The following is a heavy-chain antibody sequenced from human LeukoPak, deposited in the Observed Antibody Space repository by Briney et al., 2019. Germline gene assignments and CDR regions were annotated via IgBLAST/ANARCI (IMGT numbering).Heavy chain of an antibody. CDR1: GLNLDAYA. V-gene: IGHV3-43*02. Sequence: GGSLRLSCAASGLNLDAYAMHWVRQAPGKGLEWVSLISGDGTITYYADSVRGRFTISRDNSKNSLFLEMNSLRSEDTALYYCAKDTPLFYHYYGIDVWGQGTTVTVSS. CDR2: ISGDGTIT. CDR3: AKDTPLFYHYYGIDV. J-gene: IGHJ6*02.